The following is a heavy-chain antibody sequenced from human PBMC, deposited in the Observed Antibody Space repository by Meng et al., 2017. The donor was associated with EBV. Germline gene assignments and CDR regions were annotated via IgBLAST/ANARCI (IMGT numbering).Heavy chain of an antibody. V-gene: IGHV3-74*01. CDR3: SRDLAGPFDD. Sequence: VAPGGGPLRLGGPLGLSCAVSGFTFSLFWMHWVRQVPGKGLVWVARTNEDGGITNYADSVKGRFIISRDNTRNTLYLQMNSLRDEDTAVYFCSRDLAGPFDDWGQGTLVTVSS. J-gene: IGHJ4*02. CDR2: TNEDGGIT. CDR1: GFTFSLFW.